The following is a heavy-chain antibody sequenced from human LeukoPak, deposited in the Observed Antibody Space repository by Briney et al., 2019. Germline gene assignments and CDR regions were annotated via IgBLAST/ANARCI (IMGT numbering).Heavy chain of an antibody. D-gene: IGHD3-3*01. CDR2: INPSGGST. CDR1: GCTFSSYA. CDR3: ARENDFWSGYSDY. J-gene: IGHJ4*02. V-gene: IGHV1-46*01. Sequence: ASVKVSCKASGCTFSSYAISWVRQAPGQGLEWMGIINPSGGSTSYAQKFQGRVTMTRDMSTSTVYMELSSLRSEDTAVYYCARENDFWSGYSDYWGQGTLVTVSS.